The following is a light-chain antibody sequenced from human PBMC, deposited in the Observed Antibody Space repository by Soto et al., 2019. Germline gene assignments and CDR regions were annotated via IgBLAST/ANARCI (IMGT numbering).Light chain of an antibody. V-gene: IGKV1-9*01. Sequence: DVQLTQSPSFLSASIGDSVTITCRTSQAIGTYLAWYQQGPGKAPKLLIYAASTLQRGVPSRFSGSGSGTEFTLTISSLQPEDFATYFCQQLNSFPPFGQGTRLEI. CDR1: QAIGTY. J-gene: IGKJ5*01. CDR2: AAS. CDR3: QQLNSFPP.